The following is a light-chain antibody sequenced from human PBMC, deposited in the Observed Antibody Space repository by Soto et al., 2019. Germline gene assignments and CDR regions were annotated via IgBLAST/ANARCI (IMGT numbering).Light chain of an antibody. CDR1: QIVGSNY. Sequence: EIVLTQSPGTLSLSPGEIATLYWSASQIVGSNYLAWYQQKPGQAPRVLIYGASSRATGIPDRFSGSGSGADFTLTISRLEPEDFAVYYCQKYTTSPFNFGPGTKVDIK. V-gene: IGKV3-20*01. CDR3: QKYTTSPFN. J-gene: IGKJ3*01. CDR2: GAS.